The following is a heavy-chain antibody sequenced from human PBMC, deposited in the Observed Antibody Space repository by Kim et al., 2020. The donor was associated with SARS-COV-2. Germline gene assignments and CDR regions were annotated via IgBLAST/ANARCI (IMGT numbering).Heavy chain of an antibody. CDR2: IYTSGST. D-gene: IGHD6-13*01. V-gene: IGHV4-61*02. Sequence: SETLSLTCTVSGGSISSGSYYWSWIRQPAGKGLEWIGRIYTSGSTNYNPSLKSRVTISVDTSKNQFSLKLSSVTAADTAVYYCARDPLSREAYYYYGMDVWGQGTTVTVSS. CDR3: ARDPLSREAYYYYGMDV. CDR1: GGSISSGSYY. J-gene: IGHJ6*02.